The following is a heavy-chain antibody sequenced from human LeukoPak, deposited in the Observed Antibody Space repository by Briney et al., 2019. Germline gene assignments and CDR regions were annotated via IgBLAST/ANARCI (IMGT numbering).Heavy chain of an antibody. J-gene: IGHJ6*03. CDR2: IYYSGST. V-gene: IGHV4-59*12. CDR1: GGSSSSYY. CDR3: AREHCSGGSCYSIYYYYYMDV. D-gene: IGHD2-15*01. Sequence: SETLSLTCTVSGGSSSSYYWSWIRQPPGKGLEWIGYIYYSGSTNYNPSLKSRVTISVDTSKNQFSLKLSSVTAADTAVYYCAREHCSGGSCYSIYYYYYMDVWGKGTTVTVSS.